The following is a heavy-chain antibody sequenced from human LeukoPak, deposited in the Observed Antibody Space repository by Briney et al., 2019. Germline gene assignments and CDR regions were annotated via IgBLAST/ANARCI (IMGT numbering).Heavy chain of an antibody. CDR3: ARVYSSDGSPMYYFDY. D-gene: IGHD2-15*01. CDR1: GGSISSYY. J-gene: IGHJ4*02. Sequence: PSETLSLTCTVSGGSISSYYWSWIRQPPGKGLEWIGYIYYSGSTNYNPSLKSRVTISVDTSKNQFSLKLSSVTAADTAVYYCARVYSSDGSPMYYFDYWGRGTLVTVSS. V-gene: IGHV4-59*08. CDR2: IYYSGST.